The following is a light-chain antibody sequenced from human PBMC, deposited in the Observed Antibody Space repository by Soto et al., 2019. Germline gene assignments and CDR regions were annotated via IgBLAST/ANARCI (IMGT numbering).Light chain of an antibody. CDR2: DAS. V-gene: IGKV1-5*01. CDR3: QQYNSYSPWP. J-gene: IGKJ1*01. Sequence: DTQMTQSPSSLSAYVGDRDTITCRASQSISSWLAWYQQKPGKAPKLLIYDASSLESGVPSRFSGSGSGTEFTLTISSLQPDDFATYYCQQYNSYSPWPFGQGTKVDVK. CDR1: QSISSW.